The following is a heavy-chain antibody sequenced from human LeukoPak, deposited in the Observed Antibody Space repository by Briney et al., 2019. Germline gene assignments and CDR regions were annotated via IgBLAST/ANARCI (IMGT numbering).Heavy chain of an antibody. V-gene: IGHV4-59*01. Sequence: PSETLSLTCTVSGGSISSYYWSWIRQPPGKGLEWIGYIYYSGSTNYNPSLKSRVTISVDTSKNQFSLKLSSVTAADTAVYYCARLSHYYYMDVWGKGTTVTISS. J-gene: IGHJ6*03. CDR1: GGSISSYY. CDR3: ARLSHYYYMDV. CDR2: IYYSGST.